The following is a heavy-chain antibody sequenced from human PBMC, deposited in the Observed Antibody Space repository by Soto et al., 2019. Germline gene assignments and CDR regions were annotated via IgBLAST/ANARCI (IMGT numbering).Heavy chain of an antibody. CDR3: TRYYYESRCYYVY. V-gene: IGHV3-49*04. D-gene: IGHD3-22*01. Sequence: QTGGSLRLSCTGSGFTFGSYALSWVRQAPGKGLEWVGVIRSEANGGTTDYAASVKGRITISRDDSKSIAYMEINSLQTEDTAVYYCTRYYYESRCYYVYWGQGALVTVSS. CDR2: IRSEANGGTT. J-gene: IGHJ4*02. CDR1: GFTFGSYA.